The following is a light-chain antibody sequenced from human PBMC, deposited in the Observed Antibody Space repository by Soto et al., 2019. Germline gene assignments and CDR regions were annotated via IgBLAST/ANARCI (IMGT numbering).Light chain of an antibody. J-gene: IGKJ4*01. CDR2: GAS. Sequence: EMVVTQSPATLSVSPGERATLSCRASQDVSSNLAWYQQKPGQAPSLLIYGASARATGTPARFSGSGSGTEFTLTISSLQSEDYAAYFCQQYIRWPLTFGGGTKVDIK. CDR1: QDVSSN. CDR3: QQYIRWPLT. V-gene: IGKV3-15*01.